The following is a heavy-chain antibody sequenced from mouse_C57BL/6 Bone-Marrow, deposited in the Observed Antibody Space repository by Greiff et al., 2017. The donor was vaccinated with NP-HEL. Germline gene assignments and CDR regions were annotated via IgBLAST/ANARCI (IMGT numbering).Heavy chain of an antibody. D-gene: IGHD2-3*01. CDR2: ISDGGSYT. CDR1: GFTFSSYA. V-gene: IGHV5-4*01. CDR3: ARDDGYYGRHYALDY. Sequence: EVKLMESGGGLVKPGGSLKLSCAASGFTFSSYAMSWVRQTPEKRLEWVATISDGGSYTYYPDNVKGRFTISRDNAKNNLYLQMSHLKSEDTAMYYCARDDGYYGRHYALDYWGQGTSVTVSS. J-gene: IGHJ4*01.